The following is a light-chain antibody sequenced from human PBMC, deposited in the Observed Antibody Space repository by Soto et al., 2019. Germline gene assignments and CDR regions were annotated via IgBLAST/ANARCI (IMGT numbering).Light chain of an antibody. Sequence: EIVMTQSPATLSVSPGGRATLSCRASQSIDNIYFAWYQQKAGQAPRLLIYGVSSRATGIPDRFSGSGSGTDFTLTISRLEPEDFAMYYCQQYGYSPRTFGQGTKVDIK. CDR2: GVS. V-gene: IGKV3-20*01. CDR3: QQYGYSPRT. J-gene: IGKJ1*01. CDR1: QSIDNIY.